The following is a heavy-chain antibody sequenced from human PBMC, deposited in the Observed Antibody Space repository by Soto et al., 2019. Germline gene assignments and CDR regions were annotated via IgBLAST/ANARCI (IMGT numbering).Heavy chain of an antibody. D-gene: IGHD6-13*01. Sequence: PSETLSLTCTVSGGSISSYYWSWIRQPPGKGLEWIGYIYYSGSTNYNPSLKSRVTISVDTSKNQFSLKLSSVTAADTAVYYYARELHSSSWKSGTVNWFDPWGQGTLVTVSS. CDR2: IYYSGST. CDR3: ARELHSSSWKSGTVNWFDP. J-gene: IGHJ5*02. V-gene: IGHV4-59*01. CDR1: GGSISSYY.